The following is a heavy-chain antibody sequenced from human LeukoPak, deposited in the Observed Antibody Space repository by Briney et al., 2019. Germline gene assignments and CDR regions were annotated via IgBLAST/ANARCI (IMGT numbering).Heavy chain of an antibody. CDR2: INPNSGGT. Sequence: ASVKVSCKASGYTFTGYYMHWVRQAPGQGLEWMGWINPNSGGTNYAQKFQGRDTMTRDTSISTAYMELSRLRSDDTAVYYCARSPLYYGSGSYYYYYYMDVWGKGTTVTVSS. J-gene: IGHJ6*03. D-gene: IGHD3-10*01. CDR1: GYTFTGYY. CDR3: ARSPLYYGSGSYYYYYYMDV. V-gene: IGHV1-2*02.